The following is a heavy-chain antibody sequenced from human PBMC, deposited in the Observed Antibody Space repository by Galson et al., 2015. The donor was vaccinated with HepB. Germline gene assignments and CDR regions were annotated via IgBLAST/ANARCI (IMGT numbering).Heavy chain of an antibody. Sequence: SETLSLTCTVSGGSISSSGYYWGWIRQPPGKGLEWIGTMYYSGSTYYNPSLKSRVTISVDTSKNQLSLKLSSVTAADTAVYYCAKHVLTISWYIAGYFDYWGQGTLVTVSS. CDR2: MYYSGST. J-gene: IGHJ4*02. V-gene: IGHV4-39*01. D-gene: IGHD6-13*01. CDR3: AKHVLTISWYIAGYFDY. CDR1: GGSISSSGYY.